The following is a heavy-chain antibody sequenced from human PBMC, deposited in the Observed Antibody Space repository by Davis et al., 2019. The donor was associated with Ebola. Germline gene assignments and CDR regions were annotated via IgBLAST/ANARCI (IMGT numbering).Heavy chain of an antibody. CDR2: IYYSGST. CDR3: ARGSYDILTGYYMDV. Sequence: LRLSCTVSGGSISSGGYYWSWIRQHPGKGLEWIGYIYYSGSTYYNPSLKSRVTISVDTSKNQFSLKLSSVTAADTAVYYCARGSYDILTGYYMDVWGKGTTVTVSS. V-gene: IGHV4-31*03. D-gene: IGHD3-9*01. CDR1: GGSISSGGYY. J-gene: IGHJ6*03.